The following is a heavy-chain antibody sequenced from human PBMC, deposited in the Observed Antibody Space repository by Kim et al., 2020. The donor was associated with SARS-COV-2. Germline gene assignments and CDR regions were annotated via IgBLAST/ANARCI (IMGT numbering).Heavy chain of an antibody. CDR2: ISYSGRT. J-gene: IGHJ4*02. Sequence: SETLSLTCTVSGASIYSFSWSWIRQPPGKGLEWIAYISYSGRTDYSPSLKSRVTISLDTSKNQFSLKLSSVIAADTAVYYCARLHLSPQYGQFDYWGQGTLVAVSS. CDR1: GASIYSFS. CDR3: ARLHLSPQYGQFDY. V-gene: IGHV4-59*13. D-gene: IGHD3-10*01.